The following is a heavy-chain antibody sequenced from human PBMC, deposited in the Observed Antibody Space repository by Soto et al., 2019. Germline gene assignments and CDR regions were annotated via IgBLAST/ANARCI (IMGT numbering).Heavy chain of an antibody. CDR3: ARERRQVATITRSFDY. V-gene: IGHV3-30-3*01. J-gene: IGHJ4*02. CDR1: GFTFSSYA. Sequence: GGSLRLSCAASGFTFSSYAMHWVRQAPGKGLEWVAVISYDGSNKYYADSVKGRFTISRDNSKNTLYLQMNSLRAEDTAVYYCARERRQVATITRSFDYWGQGTLVTVSS. D-gene: IGHD5-12*01. CDR2: ISYDGSNK.